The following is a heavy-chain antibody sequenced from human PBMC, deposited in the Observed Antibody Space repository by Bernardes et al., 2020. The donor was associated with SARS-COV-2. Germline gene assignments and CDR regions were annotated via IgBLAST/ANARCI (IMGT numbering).Heavy chain of an antibody. CDR1: GFTLSSYS. Sequence: GGSLRPSCSAPGFTLSSYSINLVRQAPGKGLEWVSYISFSSCAIYYAESVKGRFIISRDNAKNSLYLQMNSLRDDDTAVYYCARVVENNSAYYSTPLDSWGQGTLVTVSS. CDR2: ISFSSCAI. D-gene: IGHD3-22*01. V-gene: IGHV3-48*02. CDR3: ARVVENNSAYYSTPLDS. J-gene: IGHJ4*02.